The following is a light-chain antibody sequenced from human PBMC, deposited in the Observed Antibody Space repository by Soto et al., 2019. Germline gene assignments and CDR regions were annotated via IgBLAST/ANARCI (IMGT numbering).Light chain of an antibody. CDR3: QRYGSSPLIT. V-gene: IGKV1-39*02. CDR2: AAS. Sequence: DIQMTQSPSSLSASVGDRVTITCRASQSISSYLNWYQQKPGKAPKLLIYAASSLQSGVPSRFSGSGSGTDFTLTISRLEPEDFAVYFCQRYGSSPLITFGQGTRLEI. CDR1: QSISSY. J-gene: IGKJ5*01.